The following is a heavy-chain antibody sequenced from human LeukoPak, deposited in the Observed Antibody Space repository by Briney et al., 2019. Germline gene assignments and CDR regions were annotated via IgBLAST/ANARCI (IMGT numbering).Heavy chain of an antibody. V-gene: IGHV1-46*01. J-gene: IGHJ3*02. CDR1: GYTFTNYH. Sequence: ASVNVSCKASGYTFTNYHLHWLRQAPGQGLEWRGIINPSAGSTSYAHKFQDRGTMTRDTSKSTVYIELTSLSSEDTAVYYWARAPWHGGNPSRAFDIWGQATMVTASS. CDR3: ARAPWHGGNPSRAFDI. D-gene: IGHD4-23*01. CDR2: INPSAGST.